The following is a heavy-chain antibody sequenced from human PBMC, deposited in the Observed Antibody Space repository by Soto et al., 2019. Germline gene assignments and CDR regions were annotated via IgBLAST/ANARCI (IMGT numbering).Heavy chain of an antibody. Sequence: QVQLVESGGGVVQPGRSLRLSCAASGFTFSSYGMHWVRQAPGKGLEWVAVISYDGSNKYYADSVKGRFTISRYNSKNTLYLQMNNLTAEDTAVYYCTKPLGIPQTYSMDVWGQGTTVTVSS. CDR1: GFTFSSYG. D-gene: IGHD2-2*01. J-gene: IGHJ6*02. CDR3: TKPLGIPQTYSMDV. V-gene: IGHV3-30*18. CDR2: ISYDGSNK.